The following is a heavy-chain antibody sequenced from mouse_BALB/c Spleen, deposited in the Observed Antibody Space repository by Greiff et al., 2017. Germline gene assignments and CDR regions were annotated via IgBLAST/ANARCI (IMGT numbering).Heavy chain of an antibody. D-gene: IGHD4-1*01. CDR1: GFNIKDTY. Sequence: VQLKQSGAELVKPGASVKLSCTGSGFNIKDTYMHWVKQRPEQGLEWIGRIDPANGNTKYDPKFQGKATITADTSSNTAYLQLSSLTSEDTAVYYCARYLGHYYAMDYWGQGTSVTVSS. V-gene: IGHV14-3*02. J-gene: IGHJ4*01. CDR3: ARYLGHYYAMDY. CDR2: IDPANGNT.